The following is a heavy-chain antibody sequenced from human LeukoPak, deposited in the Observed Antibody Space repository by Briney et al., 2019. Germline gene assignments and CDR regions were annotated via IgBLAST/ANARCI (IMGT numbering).Heavy chain of an antibody. D-gene: IGHD1-1*01. V-gene: IGHV3-20*04. J-gene: IGHJ3*02. CDR2: INWNGGST. CDR1: GFTFDDYG. Sequence: PGGSLRLSCAASGFTFDDYGMSWVRQAPGKGLEWVSGINWNGGSTGYADSVKGRFTISRDNAKNSLYLQMNSLRAEDTALYYCARLGDELLETRVAFDIWGQGTTVTVSS. CDR3: ARLGDELLETRVAFDI.